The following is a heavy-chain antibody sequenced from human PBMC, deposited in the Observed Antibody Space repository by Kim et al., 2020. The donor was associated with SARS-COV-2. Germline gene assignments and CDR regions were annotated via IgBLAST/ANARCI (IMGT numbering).Heavy chain of an antibody. D-gene: IGHD3-9*01. V-gene: IGHV3-30*03. CDR2: ISQDGNKK. J-gene: IGHJ4*02. Sequence: GGSLRLSCAASGFTFSSYGMHWVRQAPGKGLEWVAAISQDGNKKYYVDSVKGRFTISRDNSRNTVYLQMDSLRAEDTAVYYCAYMNRAGLGYYFDYWGQGTLVTVSS. CDR1: GFTFSSYG. CDR3: AYMNRAGLGYYFDY.